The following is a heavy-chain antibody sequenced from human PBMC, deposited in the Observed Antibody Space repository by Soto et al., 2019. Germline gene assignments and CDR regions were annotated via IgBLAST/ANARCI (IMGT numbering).Heavy chain of an antibody. V-gene: IGHV1-69*01. CDR1: GGAFSNDG. CDR2: IIPIFASP. J-gene: IGHJ4*02. D-gene: IGHD3-3*01. CDR3: AKDSRITIFGEGHLDF. Sequence: QVQLVQSGAEVKKPGSSVKVSCKTSGGAFSNDGFSWVRQAPGQGLEWMGGIIPIFASPNDAQKFQGRITITADESTRTVYMKLDNLRSEDAAMYYCAKDSRITIFGEGHLDFWGQGTLVTVSS.